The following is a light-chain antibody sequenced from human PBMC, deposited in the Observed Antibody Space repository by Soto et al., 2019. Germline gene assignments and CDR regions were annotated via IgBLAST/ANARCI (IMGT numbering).Light chain of an antibody. Sequence: EIVLTQSPATLSLSPGARATLSCRASQSVNSYLAWYQQKPGQAPRLLIYDASNRATVIPARFSGSGSGTDSTLTISGLGPEDFAVYYCQQRSNWPRTFGPGTKVDIK. J-gene: IGKJ3*01. V-gene: IGKV3-11*01. CDR3: QQRSNWPRT. CDR2: DAS. CDR1: QSVNSY.